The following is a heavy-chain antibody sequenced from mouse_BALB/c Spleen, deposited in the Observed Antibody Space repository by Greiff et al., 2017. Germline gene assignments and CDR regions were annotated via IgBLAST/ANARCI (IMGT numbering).Heavy chain of an antibody. V-gene: IGHV1-7*01. J-gene: IGHJ4*01. Sequence: VQLQESGAELAKPGASVKMSCKASGYTFTSYWMHWVKQRPGQGLEWIGYINPSTGYTEYNQKFKDKATLTADKSSSTAYMQLSSLTSEDSAVYYCARRNGYYVMDYWGQGTSVTVSS. CDR3: ARRNGYYVMDY. CDR1: GYTFTSYW. CDR2: INPSTGYT.